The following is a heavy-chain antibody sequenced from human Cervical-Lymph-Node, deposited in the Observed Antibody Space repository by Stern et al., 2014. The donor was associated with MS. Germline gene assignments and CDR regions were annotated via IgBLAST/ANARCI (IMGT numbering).Heavy chain of an antibody. J-gene: IGHJ3*02. CDR1: GFAFSSYG. CDR2: TLSDGTNK. Sequence: VQLVQSGGGVVQPGRSLRLSCAASGFAFSSYGMHWVRQAPGKGLEWVAVTLSDGTNKYYADSVKGRFTISRDNSKNTLYLQMNTLRAEDTAVYYCAREAPVEPAATDAFDIWGQGTMVAVSS. V-gene: IGHV3-33*01. CDR3: AREAPVEPAATDAFDI. D-gene: IGHD2-2*01.